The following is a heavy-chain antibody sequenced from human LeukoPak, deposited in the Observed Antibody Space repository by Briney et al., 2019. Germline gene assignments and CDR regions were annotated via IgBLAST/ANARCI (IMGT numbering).Heavy chain of an antibody. Sequence: PGGSLRLSCAASGFTFSSYSMNWVRQAPGKGLEWVSYISSSSTIYYADSVRGRFTISRDNAKNSLYLQMNSLRDEDTAVYYCARGSDGTLDYWGQGTLVTVSS. CDR2: ISSSSTI. J-gene: IGHJ4*02. CDR3: ARGSDGTLDY. CDR1: GFTFSSYS. V-gene: IGHV3-48*02. D-gene: IGHD3-3*01.